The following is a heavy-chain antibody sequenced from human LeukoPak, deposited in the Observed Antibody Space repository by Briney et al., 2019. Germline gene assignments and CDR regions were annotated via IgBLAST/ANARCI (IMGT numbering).Heavy chain of an antibody. CDR3: ARQLAGYCNAGTCYYFDY. J-gene: IGHJ4*02. D-gene: IGHD2-15*01. V-gene: IGHV3-30*12. CDR1: RFTFSSYG. CDR2: IQYDGSNE. Sequence: AGGSLRLSCAASRFTFSSYGMHWVRQAPGKGLEWVAYIQYDGSNEQYADSVKGRFSISRDSSKNILYLQMNSLRAEDTAVYYCARQLAGYCNAGTCYYFDYWGQGTLVTVSS.